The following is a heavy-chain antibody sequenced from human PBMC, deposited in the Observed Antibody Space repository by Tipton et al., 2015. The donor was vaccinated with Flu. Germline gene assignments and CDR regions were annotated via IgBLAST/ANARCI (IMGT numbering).Heavy chain of an antibody. CDR2: IYTSGST. Sequence: GLVKPSETLSLSCTVSGDSISVGSHYWSWIRQPAGKGLEWIGRIYTSGSTNYNPSLKSRVTISVDTSKNQFSLKLSSATAVDTAVYYCARESGYSYAPLGDAIDIWGQGTMVTVSS. J-gene: IGHJ3*02. CDR1: GDSISVGSHY. CDR3: ARESGYSYAPLGDAIDI. D-gene: IGHD5-18*01. V-gene: IGHV4-61*02.